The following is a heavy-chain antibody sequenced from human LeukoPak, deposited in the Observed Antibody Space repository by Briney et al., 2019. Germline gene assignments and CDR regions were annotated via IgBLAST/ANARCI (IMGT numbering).Heavy chain of an antibody. CDR3: ARGQGMTMVYNWFGP. J-gene: IGHJ5*02. CDR2: IYSGGST. V-gene: IGHV3-53*01. D-gene: IGHD4/OR15-4a*01. Sequence: GGSLRLSCAASGFTVSSNYVNWVRQAPGKGLEWVSLIYSGGSTYYADSVKGRFTISRDISKNTLYLQMNSLRAEDTAVYYCARGQGMTMVYNWFGPWGQGTLVTVSS. CDR1: GFTVSSNY.